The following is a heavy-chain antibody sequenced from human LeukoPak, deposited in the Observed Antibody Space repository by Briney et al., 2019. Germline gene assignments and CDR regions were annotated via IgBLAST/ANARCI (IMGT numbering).Heavy chain of an antibody. D-gene: IGHD6-13*01. CDR3: ARHAKAYGSSCDY. CDR1: GYSFNNYW. Sequence: PGESLKISCQAPGYSFNNYWISWVRQMPGKGLEWMGRIDPSDSYTDYSPSFQGHVTISADESFSTAYLQWTSLKASDTAMYYCARHAKAYGSSCDYWGQGTLVTVSS. J-gene: IGHJ4*02. CDR2: IDPSDSYT. V-gene: IGHV5-10-1*01.